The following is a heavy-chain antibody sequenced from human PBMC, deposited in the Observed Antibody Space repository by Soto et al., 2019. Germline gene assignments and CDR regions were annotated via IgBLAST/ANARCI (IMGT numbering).Heavy chain of an antibody. CDR3: GRYIGVTHMDV. CDR1: GFTFRTYG. Sequence: QVQMVESGGGVVQPGRSLRLSCAASGFTFRTYGFHWVRQPPGKGLEWVAVIWYDGSNKYYADSVKGRFTISRDDSKNTLYLQMDSLRADDTAVYYCGRYIGVTHMDVWGQGTTVTVSS. V-gene: IGHV3-33*01. CDR2: IWYDGSNK. J-gene: IGHJ6*02. D-gene: IGHD3-10*01.